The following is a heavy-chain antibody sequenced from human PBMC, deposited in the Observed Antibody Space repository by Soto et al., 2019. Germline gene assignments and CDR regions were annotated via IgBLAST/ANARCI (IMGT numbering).Heavy chain of an antibody. V-gene: IGHV1-18*04. CDR3: ARVRLTMIVVPFGVL. Sequence: QVQLVQSGAGVKKPGASVTVSCKASGYTFTSYGIAWVRQAPGQGLEWMGWVNTYDGNTNYAQEFQGRVTMTTDASTSTAYMELRSLRSDDTAVYYCARVRLTMIVVPFGVLWGQGTLVTVSS. CDR1: GYTFTSYG. J-gene: IGHJ4*02. CDR2: VNTYDGNT. D-gene: IGHD3-22*01.